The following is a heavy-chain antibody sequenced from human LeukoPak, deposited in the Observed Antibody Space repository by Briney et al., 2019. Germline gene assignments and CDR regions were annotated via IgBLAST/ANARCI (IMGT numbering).Heavy chain of an antibody. CDR1: GFTFDDYA. Sequence: PGGSLRLSCAASGFTFDDYAMHWVRQAPGKGLEWVSGISWNSGSIGYADSVKGRFSISRDNAKNSLYLQMNSLRAEDMALYYCAKGRVDFWSGYYFDYWGQGTLVTVSS. V-gene: IGHV3-9*03. D-gene: IGHD3-3*01. CDR3: AKGRVDFWSGYYFDY. J-gene: IGHJ4*02. CDR2: ISWNSGSI.